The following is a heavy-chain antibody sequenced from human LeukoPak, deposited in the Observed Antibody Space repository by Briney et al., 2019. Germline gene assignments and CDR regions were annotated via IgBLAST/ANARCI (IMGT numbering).Heavy chain of an antibody. CDR1: GFNFNSYW. D-gene: IGHD3-10*01. V-gene: IGHV3-7*01. J-gene: IGHJ4*02. CDR3: AIGGRFGLLDY. Sequence: GSLRLSCAASGFNFNSYWMSWVRQAPGKGLEWVANIKQDGSEKYYVDSVKGRFTISRDNAKNSLYLQMNSLRAEDTAVYYCAIGGRFGLLDYWGQGTLVTVSS. CDR2: IKQDGSEK.